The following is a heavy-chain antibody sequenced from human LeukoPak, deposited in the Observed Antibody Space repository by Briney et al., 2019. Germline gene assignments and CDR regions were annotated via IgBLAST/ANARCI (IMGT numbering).Heavy chain of an antibody. Sequence: GGSLRLSCAASGLTFSSYAMSWVRQAPGKGLEWVSAISGSGGSTYYADSVKGRFTISRDNSKNTLYLQMNSLRAEDTAVYYCAKSSSLDWLLYGDYWGQGTLVTVSS. D-gene: IGHD3/OR15-3a*01. CDR3: AKSSSLDWLLYGDY. CDR2: ISGSGGST. J-gene: IGHJ4*02. CDR1: GLTFSSYA. V-gene: IGHV3-23*01.